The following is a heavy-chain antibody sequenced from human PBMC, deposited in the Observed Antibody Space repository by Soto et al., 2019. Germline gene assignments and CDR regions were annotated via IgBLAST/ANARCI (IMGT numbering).Heavy chain of an antibody. J-gene: IGHJ4*02. D-gene: IGHD2-21*02. Sequence: QVQLVQSGAEVRKPGASVKVSCRPSGYTFNTYYLHWLRQAPGQALEWMGVIHPSGGGTTYAQKFLGRATVTVDTATTTVFMELSSLRSDDTAVYYCARGGQIAVVTASFDNWGQGTLVTVSS. CDR1: GYTFNTYY. V-gene: IGHV1-46*02. CDR2: IHPSGGGT. CDR3: ARGGQIAVVTASFDN.